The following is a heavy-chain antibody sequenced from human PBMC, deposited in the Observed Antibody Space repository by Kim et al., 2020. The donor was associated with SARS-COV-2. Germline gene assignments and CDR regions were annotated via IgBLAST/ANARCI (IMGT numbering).Heavy chain of an antibody. V-gene: IGHV4-4*02. Sequence: SETLSLTCAVSGGSISSSNWWSWVRQPPGKGLEWIGEIYHSGSTNYNPSLKSRVTISVDKSKNQFSLKLSSVTAADTAVYYCARDQVAAAALWAFDIWGQGTMVTVSS. CDR2: IYHSGST. D-gene: IGHD6-13*01. CDR1: GGSISSSNW. CDR3: ARDQVAAAALWAFDI. J-gene: IGHJ3*02.